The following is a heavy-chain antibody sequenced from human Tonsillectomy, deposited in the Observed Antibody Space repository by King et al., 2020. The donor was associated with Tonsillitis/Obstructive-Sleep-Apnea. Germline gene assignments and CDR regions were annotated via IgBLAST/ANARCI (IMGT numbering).Heavy chain of an antibody. Sequence: VQLVESGGGLVQPGGSLRLSCAASGFTFSSYTMNWVRQAPGKGLEWVSYISSSSSTIYYADSVKGRFTISRDNAKNSLYLQMNSLRDEDTAVYYCAGDNGGEGSSWSSPALGVDIWGQGTMVTVSS. CDR1: GFTFSSYT. CDR2: ISSSSSTI. CDR3: AGDNGGEGSSWSSPALGVDI. D-gene: IGHD6-13*01. J-gene: IGHJ3*02. V-gene: IGHV3-48*02.